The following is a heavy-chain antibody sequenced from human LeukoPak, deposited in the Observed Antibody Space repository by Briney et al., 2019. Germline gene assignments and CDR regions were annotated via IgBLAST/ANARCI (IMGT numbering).Heavy chain of an antibody. V-gene: IGHV4-39*07. Sequence: SETLSLTCTVSGGSISSSSYYWGWIRQPPGKGLEWIGSIYYSGSTYYNPSLKSRVTISVDTSKNQFSLKLSSVTAADTAVYYCARGTPRGDYVWGSYRPYPTNYFDYWGQGTLVTVSS. D-gene: IGHD3-16*02. CDR3: ARGTPRGDYVWGSYRPYPTNYFDY. J-gene: IGHJ4*02. CDR1: GGSISSSSYY. CDR2: IYYSGST.